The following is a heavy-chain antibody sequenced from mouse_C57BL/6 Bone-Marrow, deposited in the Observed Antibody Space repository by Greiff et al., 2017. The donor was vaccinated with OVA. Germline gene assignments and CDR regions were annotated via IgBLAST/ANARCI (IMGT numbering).Heavy chain of an antibody. CDR1: GYTFTSYT. D-gene: IGHD4-1*01. J-gene: IGHJ3*01. CDR3: ANWAWFAY. CDR2: INPSSGYT. V-gene: IGHV1-4*01. Sequence: VQLVESGAELARPGASVKMSCKASGYTFTSYTMHWVKQRPGQGLEWIGYINPSSGYTKYNQKFKDKATLTADKSSSTACMQLSSLTSEDSAVYYGANWAWFAYWGQGTLVTVSA.